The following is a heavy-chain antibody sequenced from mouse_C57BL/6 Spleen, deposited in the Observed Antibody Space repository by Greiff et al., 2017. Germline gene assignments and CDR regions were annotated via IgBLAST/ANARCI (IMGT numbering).Heavy chain of an antibody. V-gene: IGHV1-50*01. CDR2: IDPSDSYT. D-gene: IGHD1-1*01. J-gene: IGHJ1*03. CDR1: GYTFTSYW. CDR3: ARFLGSSYGYWYFDV. Sequence: QVQLQQPGAELVKPGASVKLSCKASGYTFTSYWMQWVKQRPGQGLEWIGEIDPSDSYTNYNQKFKGKATLAVDTSSSTAYMQLSSLTSEDSAVYYCARFLGSSYGYWYFDVWGTGTTVTVSS.